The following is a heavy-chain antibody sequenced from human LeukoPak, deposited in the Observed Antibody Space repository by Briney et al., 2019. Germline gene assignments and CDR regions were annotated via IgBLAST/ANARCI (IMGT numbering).Heavy chain of an antibody. Sequence: PSETLSLTCAVSGGSISSGGYSWSWIRQPPGKGLEWIGYIYHSGSTYYNPSLKSRVTISVDRSKNQFSLKLSSVTAADTAVYYCARAPTNYYYYYMDVWGKGTTVTVSS. CDR2: IYHSGST. V-gene: IGHV4-30-2*01. D-gene: IGHD5-24*01. CDR1: GGSISSGGYS. J-gene: IGHJ6*03. CDR3: ARAPTNYYYYYMDV.